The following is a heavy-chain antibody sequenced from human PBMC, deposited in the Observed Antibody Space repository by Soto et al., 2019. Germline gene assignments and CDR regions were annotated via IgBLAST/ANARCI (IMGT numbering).Heavy chain of an antibody. Sequence: QVQLQESGPGLVKPSQTLSLTCTVSGGSISNDYYYWSWIRQSPGEGLEWIGNIYYTGSTFYNPPLKSRLTISVDTSKNQFSLRLSSVTAADTAVYYCARAYYYDRSGYYYGYNWFDPWGQGTLVTVSS. D-gene: IGHD3-22*01. CDR1: GGSISNDYYY. CDR3: ARAYYYDRSGYYYGYNWFDP. J-gene: IGHJ5*02. V-gene: IGHV4-30-4*01. CDR2: IYYTGST.